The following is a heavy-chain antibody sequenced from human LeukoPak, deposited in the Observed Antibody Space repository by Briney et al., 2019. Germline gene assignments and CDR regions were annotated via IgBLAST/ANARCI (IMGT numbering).Heavy chain of an antibody. V-gene: IGHV4-38-2*02. D-gene: IGHD6-13*01. CDR3: ARSAATGTHNWFDP. J-gene: IGHJ5*02. Sequence: PSETLSLTCTVSVYSISSGYYWGWIRQPPGKGLEWIGSIYHSGSTYYNPSLKSRVTISVDTSKNQFSLKLSSVTAADTAVYDCARSAATGTHNWFDPWGQGTLVTVSS. CDR1: VYSISSGYY. CDR2: IYHSGST.